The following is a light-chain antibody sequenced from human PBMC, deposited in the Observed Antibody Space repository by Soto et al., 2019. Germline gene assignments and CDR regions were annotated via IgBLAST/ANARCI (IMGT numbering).Light chain of an antibody. V-gene: IGKV1-39*01. J-gene: IGKJ5*01. Sequence: DIQMTQSPSSLSASVGDRVTITCRASHNIYRSLNWYQQKPGKAPKFLIYAASSLQSGVPSRFSGRGSGTDFTLTISSLQPNDFAPYYCQQSSSTVLTLGQGTRLEIK. CDR2: AAS. CDR3: QQSSSTVLT. CDR1: HNIYRS.